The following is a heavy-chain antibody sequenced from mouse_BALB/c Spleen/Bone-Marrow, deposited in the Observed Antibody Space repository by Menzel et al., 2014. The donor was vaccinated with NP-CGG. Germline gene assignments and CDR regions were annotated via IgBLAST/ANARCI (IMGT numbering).Heavy chain of an antibody. CDR2: ISNGGGST. J-gene: IGHJ4*01. V-gene: IGHV5-12-2*01. Sequence: EVKVVDSGGGLVQPGGSLKLSCAASGFTFSSYTVSWVRQTPEKRLEWVAYISNGGGSTYYPDTVKGRFTISRDNAKSTLYLQMSSLKSEDTAMYYCARQLGLRWAMDYWGQGTSVTVSS. CDR1: GFTFSSYT. D-gene: IGHD3-1*01. CDR3: ARQLGLRWAMDY.